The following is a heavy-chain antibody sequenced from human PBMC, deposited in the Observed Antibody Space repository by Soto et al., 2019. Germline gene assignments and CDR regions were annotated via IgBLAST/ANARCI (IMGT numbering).Heavy chain of an antibody. CDR3: ARSRYDSSGDFDY. V-gene: IGHV4-59*01. Sequence: SETLSLTCTVSGGSISSYYWSRIRQPPGKGLEWIGYIYYSGSTNYNPSLKSRVTISVDTSKNQFSLKLSSVTAADTAVYYCARSRYDSSGDFDYWGQGTLVTVSS. CDR2: IYYSGST. D-gene: IGHD3-22*01. J-gene: IGHJ4*02. CDR1: GGSISSYY.